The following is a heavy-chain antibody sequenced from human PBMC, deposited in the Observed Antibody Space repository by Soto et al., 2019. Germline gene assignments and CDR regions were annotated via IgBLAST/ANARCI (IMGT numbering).Heavy chain of an antibody. Sequence: QVQLVQSGAEEKKPGASVKVSCKASGYTFTSYAMHWVRQAPGQRLEWLGWINAGNGNTKYSQKFQGRVTITRDTSTSPAYMELSSRRYEDTAVYYCASDIVFDYWGQGTLVTVSS. CDR2: INAGNGNT. CDR1: GYTFTSYA. CDR3: ASDIVFDY. V-gene: IGHV1-3*05. J-gene: IGHJ4*02. D-gene: IGHD1-26*01.